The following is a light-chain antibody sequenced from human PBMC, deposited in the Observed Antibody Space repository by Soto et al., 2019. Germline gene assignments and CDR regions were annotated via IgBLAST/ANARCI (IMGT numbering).Light chain of an antibody. V-gene: IGKV3-20*01. CDR3: QYYGNSPLT. Sequence: EIVLTQSPATLSSFPGERATLSCRASQAVNTRLAWYQHKPGQAPRLLIYLTSNRATGIPARFSGSGSGTDFTLTITRLEPEDFAVYYCQYYGNSPLTFGQGTKVDIK. J-gene: IGKJ1*01. CDR2: LTS. CDR1: QAVNTR.